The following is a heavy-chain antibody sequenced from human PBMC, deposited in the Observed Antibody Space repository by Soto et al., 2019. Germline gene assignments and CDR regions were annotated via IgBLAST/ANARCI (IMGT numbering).Heavy chain of an antibody. V-gene: IGHV3-7*01. D-gene: IGHD3-9*01. J-gene: IGHJ5*02. Sequence: GGSLRLSCAASGLTFSKDWMSWVRQAPGKGLEWVANIKQDGGEKYYTESVRGRFTISRDNAKNLLYLQMNSLRAEDTAVYYCARDHRDTTGWWGSRLEWFGPWGQGTLVTVSS. CDR3: ARDHRDTTGWWGSRLEWFGP. CDR1: GLTFSKDW. CDR2: IKQDGGEK.